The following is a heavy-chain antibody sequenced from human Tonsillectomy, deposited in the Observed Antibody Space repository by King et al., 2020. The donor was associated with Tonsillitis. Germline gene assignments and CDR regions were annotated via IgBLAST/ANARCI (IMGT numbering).Heavy chain of an antibody. D-gene: IGHD6-13*01. Sequence: VQLVESGGGLVHPGGSLRLSCAASGFTFSSSVMSWVRQAPGKGLEWVSAISGSGGSTYYADSVEGRFTVSRDNSENNLYVQMSSLSPEDTAVYSCAKGRAYSSSWYGSDFDYWGQGILVTVSS. V-gene: IGHV3-23*04. CDR2: ISGSGGST. CDR3: AKGRAYSSSWYGSDFDY. CDR1: GFTFSSSV. J-gene: IGHJ4*02.